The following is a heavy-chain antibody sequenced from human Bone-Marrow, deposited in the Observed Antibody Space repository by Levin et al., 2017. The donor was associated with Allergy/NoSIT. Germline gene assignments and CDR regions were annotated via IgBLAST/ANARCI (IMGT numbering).Heavy chain of an antibody. Sequence: AASVKVSCRASGFTFTTYDINWVRQATGQGLEWLGWVSPKTGQTEYAQNFQGRVTMTRNPSITTAYMELRSLRYEDTAVYYCARGTTVTSRYFDLWGRGTLVIVSS. CDR1: GFTFTTYD. CDR3: ARGTTVTSRYFDL. D-gene: IGHD4-17*01. J-gene: IGHJ2*01. V-gene: IGHV1-8*01. CDR2: VSPKTGQT.